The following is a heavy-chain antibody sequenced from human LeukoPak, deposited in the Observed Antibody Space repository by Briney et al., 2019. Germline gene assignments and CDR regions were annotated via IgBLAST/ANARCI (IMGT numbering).Heavy chain of an antibody. Sequence: GGSLRLSCAASGFTFSSYWMSWVRQAPGKGLEWVADINQGGGGKFYVDSVKGRFTISRDNAKNSLYLQMNSLRADDTAVYYCASALIEPTPVPFHFWGQGTLVTVSS. CDR3: ASALIEPTPVPFHF. CDR2: INQGGGGK. J-gene: IGHJ4*02. CDR1: GFTFSSYW. V-gene: IGHV3-7*03. D-gene: IGHD5-12*01.